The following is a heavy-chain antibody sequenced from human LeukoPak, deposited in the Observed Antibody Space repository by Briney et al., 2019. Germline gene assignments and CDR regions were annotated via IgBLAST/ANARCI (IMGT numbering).Heavy chain of an antibody. V-gene: IGHV4-61*02. J-gene: IGHJ5*02. CDR3: ARGAVRGVIVNWFDP. CDR2: IYTSGST. CDR1: SGSITSGSYY. Sequence: SETLSLTCTVSSGSITSGSYYWSWIRQPAGKGLEWIGRIYTSGSTNYNPSLKSRVTISVDTSKNQFSLKLSSVTAADTAVYYRARGAVRGVIVNWFDPWGQGTLVTVSS. D-gene: IGHD3-10*01.